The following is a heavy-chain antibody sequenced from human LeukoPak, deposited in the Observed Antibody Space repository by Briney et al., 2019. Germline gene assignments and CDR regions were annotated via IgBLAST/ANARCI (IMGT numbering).Heavy chain of an antibody. V-gene: IGHV4-61*01. J-gene: IGHJ4*02. CDR1: GGSVSSGSYY. Sequence: PSETLSLTCTVSGGSVSSGSYYWSWIRQPPGKGLEWIGHIYYSGSTNYNPSLKSRVTISVDTSKNQFSLKLSSVTAADTAVYYCARTTPNWGIFDYWGQGTLVTVSS. D-gene: IGHD3-16*01. CDR2: IYYSGST. CDR3: ARTTPNWGIFDY.